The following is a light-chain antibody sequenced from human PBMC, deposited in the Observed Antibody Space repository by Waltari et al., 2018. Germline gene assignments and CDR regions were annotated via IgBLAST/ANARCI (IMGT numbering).Light chain of an antibody. V-gene: IGLV3-21*02. J-gene: IGLJ2*01. CDR3: QVWDSSSDHPHVV. Sequence: SYVLTQPPSVSVAPGQTARITCGGNNIGSKSVHWYQQKPGQAPVLVVYDDSDRPSGIPGRVSGANSGNTATLTISRVEAGDEADYYCQVWDSSSDHPHVVFGGGTKLTVL. CDR1: NIGSKS. CDR2: DDS.